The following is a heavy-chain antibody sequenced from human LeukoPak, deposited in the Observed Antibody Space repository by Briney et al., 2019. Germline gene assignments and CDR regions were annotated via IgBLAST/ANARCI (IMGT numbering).Heavy chain of an antibody. V-gene: IGHV3-23*01. D-gene: IGHD6-13*01. CDR2: ISGSGGST. J-gene: IGHJ1*01. Sequence: GGSLRLSCAASGFTFSSYAMSWVRQAPGKGLEWVSAISGSGGSTYYADSVKGRFTISRDNSKNTLYLQMNSLRAEDTAVYYCAKDRHSSSWYPGFQHWGQGTLVTVSS. CDR3: AKDRHSSSWYPGFQH. CDR1: GFTFSSYA.